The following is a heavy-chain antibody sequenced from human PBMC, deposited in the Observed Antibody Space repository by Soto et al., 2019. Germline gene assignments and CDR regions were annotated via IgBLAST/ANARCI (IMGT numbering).Heavy chain of an antibody. Sequence: EVQLVESGGGLVQPGGSLRLSCAVSGFTFSSYWMSWVRQVPGTGLEWVANIKQDGSEKYYVESVKGRFTISRDNAKNSLYLQMNSLRGEDTAVYYCARAAFDWGGIDYWGQGTLVTVSS. CDR1: GFTFSSYW. J-gene: IGHJ4*02. D-gene: IGHD3-9*01. CDR2: IKQDGSEK. V-gene: IGHV3-7*04. CDR3: ARAAFDWGGIDY.